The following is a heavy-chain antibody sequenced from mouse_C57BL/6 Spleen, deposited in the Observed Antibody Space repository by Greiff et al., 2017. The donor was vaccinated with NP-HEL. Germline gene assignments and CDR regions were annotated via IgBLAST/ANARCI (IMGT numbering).Heavy chain of an antibody. CDR2: FHPYNDDT. V-gene: IGHV1-47*01. D-gene: IGHD2-10*02. CDR3: ARGPYGPYWYFDV. J-gene: IGHJ1*03. CDR1: GYTFTTYP. Sequence: VKLQESGAELVKPGASVKMSCKASGYTFTTYPIEWMKQNHGKSLEWIGNFHPYNDDTKYNEKFKGKATLTVEKSSSTVYLELSRLTSDDSAVYYCARGPYGPYWYFDVWGTGTTVTVSS.